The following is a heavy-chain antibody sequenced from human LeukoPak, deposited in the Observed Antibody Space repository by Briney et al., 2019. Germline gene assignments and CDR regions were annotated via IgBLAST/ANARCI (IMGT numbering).Heavy chain of an antibody. CDR2: ISGSGDST. Sequence: GGSLRLSCSASGFIFRHYAVNWVRQSPGKGLEWVSGISGSGDSTYYADSVKGRFTVSRDNSKNTLYLQMNSLTAADTAVYFCAKALGDWPTTLDYWGRGTLVTVSS. D-gene: IGHD3-16*01. CDR3: AKALGDWPTTLDY. J-gene: IGHJ4*02. CDR1: GFIFRHYA. V-gene: IGHV3-23*01.